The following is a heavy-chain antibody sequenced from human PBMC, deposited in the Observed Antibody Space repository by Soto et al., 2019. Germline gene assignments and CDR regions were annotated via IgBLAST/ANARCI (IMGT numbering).Heavy chain of an antibody. Sequence: PSETLSLTCAVSGGSISSSNWWSWVRQPPGKGLEWIGEIYHSGSTNYNPSLKSRVTISVDKSKNQFSLKLSSVTAADTAVYYCARSPRAAAGSQRVFQHWGQGTLVTVSS. CDR3: ARSPRAAAGSQRVFQH. CDR1: GGSISSSNW. CDR2: IYHSGST. V-gene: IGHV4-4*02. J-gene: IGHJ1*01. D-gene: IGHD6-13*01.